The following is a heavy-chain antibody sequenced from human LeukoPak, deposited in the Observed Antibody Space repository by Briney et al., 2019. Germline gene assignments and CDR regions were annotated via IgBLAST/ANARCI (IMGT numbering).Heavy chain of an antibody. CDR1: GGSISSSSYY. Sequence: SETLSLTCTVSGGSISSSSYYWGWIRQPPGKGLEWIGSIYYSGSTNYNPSLKSRVTISVDTSKNQFSLKLSSVTAADTAVYYCARGKGSGPYYYDSSGYYRRWFDPWGQGTLVTVSS. V-gene: IGHV4-39*07. D-gene: IGHD3-22*01. CDR3: ARGKGSGPYYYDSSGYYRRWFDP. CDR2: IYYSGST. J-gene: IGHJ5*02.